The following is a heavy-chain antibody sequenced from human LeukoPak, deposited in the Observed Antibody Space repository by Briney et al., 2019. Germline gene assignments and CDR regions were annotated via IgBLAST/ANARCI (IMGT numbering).Heavy chain of an antibody. J-gene: IGHJ4*02. Sequence: GGSLRLSCAASGFTFDDYAMHWVRQAPGKGLEWVSLISWDGGSTYYADSVKGRFTISRDNSKNSLYLQMNSLRAEDTAVYYCARGPIPDYWGQGTLVTVSS. CDR3: ARGPIPDY. D-gene: IGHD2-2*02. CDR1: GFTFDDYA. CDR2: ISWDGGST. V-gene: IGHV3-43D*03.